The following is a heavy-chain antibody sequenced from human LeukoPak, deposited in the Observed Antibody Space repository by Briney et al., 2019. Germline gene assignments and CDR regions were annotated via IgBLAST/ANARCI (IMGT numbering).Heavy chain of an antibody. J-gene: IGHJ4*02. Sequence: SVKVSCKASGGTFSSYAISWVRQAPGQGLEWTGGIIPIFGTANYAQKFQGRVTITADESTSTAYMELSSLRSEDTAVYYCARAWRYCSSTSCYTWHFDYWGQGTLVTVSS. CDR3: ARAWRYCSSTSCYTWHFDY. V-gene: IGHV1-69*01. CDR1: GGTFSSYA. CDR2: IIPIFGTA. D-gene: IGHD2-2*02.